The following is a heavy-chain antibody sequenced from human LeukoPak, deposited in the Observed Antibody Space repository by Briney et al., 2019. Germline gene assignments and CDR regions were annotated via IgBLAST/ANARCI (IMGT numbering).Heavy chain of an antibody. CDR2: IYTSGST. J-gene: IGHJ3*02. D-gene: IGHD2-15*01. CDR1: GGSISSYY. Sequence: SETLSLTCTVSGGSISSYYWSWIRQPPGKGLEWIGRIYTSGSTNYNPSLKSRVTISVDTSKNQFSLKLSSVTAADTAVYYCARLPAVVVVAAHAFDIWGQGTMVTVSS. CDR3: ARLPAVVVVAAHAFDI. V-gene: IGHV4-4*08.